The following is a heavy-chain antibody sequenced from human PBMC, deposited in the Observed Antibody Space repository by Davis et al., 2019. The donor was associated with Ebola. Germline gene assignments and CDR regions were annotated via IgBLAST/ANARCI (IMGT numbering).Heavy chain of an antibody. V-gene: IGHV3-11*04. CDR2: ISSSGSTI. CDR1: GFTFSDYY. D-gene: IGHD2-15*01. Sequence: GGSLRLSCAASGFTFSDYYMSWIRQAPGKGLEWVSYISSSGSTIYYADSVKGRFTISRDNSKNTLYLQMNSLRAEDTAVYYCATGRGKIVVVVAARDYWGQGTLVTVSS. J-gene: IGHJ4*02. CDR3: ATGRGKIVVVVAARDY.